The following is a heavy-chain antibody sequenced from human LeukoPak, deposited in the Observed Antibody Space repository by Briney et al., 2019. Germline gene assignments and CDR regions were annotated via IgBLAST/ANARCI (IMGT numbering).Heavy chain of an antibody. CDR1: GYTFTSYG. D-gene: IGHD3-22*01. J-gene: IGHJ5*02. V-gene: IGHV1-18*01. CDR3: ARKVPNDSSGYYYRGQFDP. CDR2: ISAYNGNT. Sequence: ASVKVSCKASGYTFTSYGISWVRQAPGQGLEWMRWISAYNGNTNYAQKFQGRVTITADKSTSTAYMELSSLRSEDTAVYYCARKVPNDSSGYYYRGQFDPWGQGTLVTVSS.